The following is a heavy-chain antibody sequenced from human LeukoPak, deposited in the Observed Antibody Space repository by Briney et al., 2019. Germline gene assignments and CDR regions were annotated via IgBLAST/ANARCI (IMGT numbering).Heavy chain of an antibody. CDR3: VWGTYYDFWSGYHTHYYYMDV. D-gene: IGHD3-3*01. CDR2: IYYSGST. Sequence: SETLSLTCAVSGYSISSGYYWGWIRQPPGKGLEWIGSIYYSGSTYYNPSLKSRVTISVDTSKNQFSLKLSSVTAADTAVYYCVWGTYYDFWSGYHTHYYYMDVWGKGTTVTVSS. J-gene: IGHJ6*03. CDR1: GYSISSGYY. V-gene: IGHV4-38-2*01.